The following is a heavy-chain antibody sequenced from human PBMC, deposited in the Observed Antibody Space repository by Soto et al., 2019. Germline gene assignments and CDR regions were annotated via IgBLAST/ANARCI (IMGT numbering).Heavy chain of an antibody. CDR2: INHSGST. V-gene: IGHV4-34*01. CDR3: ARGGPYNWFDP. Sequence: PSETLSLTCAVYGGSFSGYYWSWIRQPPGKGLEWIGEINHSGSTNYNPSLKSRVTISVDTSKNQFSLKLSSVTAADTAVYYCARGGPYNWFDPWGQGTLVTVSS. CDR1: GGSFSGYY. J-gene: IGHJ5*02.